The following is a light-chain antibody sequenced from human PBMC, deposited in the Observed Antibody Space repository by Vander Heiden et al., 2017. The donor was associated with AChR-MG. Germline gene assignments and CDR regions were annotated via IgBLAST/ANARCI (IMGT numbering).Light chain of an antibody. CDR3: QQSSITPLT. Sequence: DIQMTQSPSSLSASVGDRVTINCRASQSISSYLNWYQQNTGKAPKLLIYAASSLQSGVPSRFSGSGSGTDFTLNISNLQPEDFATYYCQQSSITPLTFGGGTKVEIK. CDR2: AAS. CDR1: QSISSY. J-gene: IGKJ4*01. V-gene: IGKV1-39*01.